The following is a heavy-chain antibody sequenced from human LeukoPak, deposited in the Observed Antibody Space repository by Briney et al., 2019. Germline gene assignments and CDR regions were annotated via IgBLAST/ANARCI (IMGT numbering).Heavy chain of an antibody. V-gene: IGHV4-59*08. D-gene: IGHD6-6*01. CDR2: VYYTGST. J-gene: IGHJ4*02. CDR1: GGSISSSY. CDR3: ARHFAYSSSSYFDY. Sequence: SETLSLTCTVSGGSISSSYWSWIRQPPGKGLEWIGYVYYTGSTNYNPSLKSRVTMFEDKSKNQFSLRLYSVTVADTAVYYCARHFAYSSSSYFDYWGQGSLVTVS.